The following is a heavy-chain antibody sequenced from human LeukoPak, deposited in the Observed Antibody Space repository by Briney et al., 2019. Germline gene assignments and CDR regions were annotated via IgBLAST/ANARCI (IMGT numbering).Heavy chain of an antibody. CDR3: ARMYSRYYFDY. CDR2: IYTSGST. CDR1: GGSISSGDYY. Sequence: SETLSLTCTVSGGSISSGDYYWSWIRQPPGKGLGWIGRIYTSGSTNYNPSLKSRVTISVDTSKNQFSLKLSSVTAADTAVYYCARMYSRYYFDYWGQGTLVTVSS. V-gene: IGHV4-61*02. J-gene: IGHJ4*02. D-gene: IGHD6-13*01.